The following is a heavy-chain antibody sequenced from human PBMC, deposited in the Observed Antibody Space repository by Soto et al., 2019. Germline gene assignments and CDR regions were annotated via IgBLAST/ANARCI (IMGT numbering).Heavy chain of an antibody. Sequence: GGSLRLSCVVSGFTVSTSYMSWVRQAPGKGLEWVSVIYSGGATHYADSVKGRFTISRDSSRNTLYLQMYSLRAEDTAVYYCVRGFDSSGLDYWGQGTLVTVS. CDR3: VRGFDSSGLDY. CDR1: GFTVSTSY. D-gene: IGHD3-22*01. J-gene: IGHJ4*02. V-gene: IGHV3-53*01. CDR2: IYSGGAT.